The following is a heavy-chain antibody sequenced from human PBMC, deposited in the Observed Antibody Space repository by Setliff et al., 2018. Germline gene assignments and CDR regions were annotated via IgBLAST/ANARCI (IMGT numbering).Heavy chain of an antibody. J-gene: IGHJ2*01. CDR2: IHHSGST. CDR1: GGSSSDYW. D-gene: IGHD4-17*01. CDR3: ARGTKTMVINYWYFDV. Sequence: SETLSLTCAVYGGSSSDYWWSWIRQPPGKGLEWIAEIHHSGSTNFHPSLKSRVAISVDPSKNQFYLNLRSVTAADTAVYFCARGTKTMVINYWYFDVWGRGTPVTVSS. V-gene: IGHV4-34*01.